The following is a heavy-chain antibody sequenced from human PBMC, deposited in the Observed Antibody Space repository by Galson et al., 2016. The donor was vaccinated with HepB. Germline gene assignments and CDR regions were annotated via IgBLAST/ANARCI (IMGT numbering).Heavy chain of an antibody. D-gene: IGHD6-19*01. CDR1: GGSFSSTA. CDR3: ASDPGLGAVAGIGADASDV. CDR2: IIPLLGAA. V-gene: IGHV1-69*13. J-gene: IGHJ3*01. Sequence: SVKVSCKASGGSFSSTALSWVRQAPGQGLEWMGGIIPLLGAASYAQMFHGRVTITADESTNTGYMELRSLRPEDTAVYYCASDPGLGAVAGIGADASDVWGQGTMVTVSS.